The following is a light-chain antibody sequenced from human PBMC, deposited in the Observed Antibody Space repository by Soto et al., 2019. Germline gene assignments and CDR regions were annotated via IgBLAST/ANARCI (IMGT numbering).Light chain of an antibody. CDR2: DDG. CDR3: QVWDSSSDHLYV. CDR1: NIGSKS. J-gene: IGLJ1*01. V-gene: IGLV3-21*02. Sequence: SYELTQPPSVSVAPGQTARITCGGNNIGSKSVHWYQQKPGQAPVLVVYDDGDRPSGIPERFSGSNSGNTATLTISRVEAGDEADYYCQVWDSSSDHLYVFGTGTKVT.